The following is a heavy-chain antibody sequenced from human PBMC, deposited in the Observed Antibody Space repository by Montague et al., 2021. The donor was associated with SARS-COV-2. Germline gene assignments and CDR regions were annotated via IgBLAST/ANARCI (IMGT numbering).Heavy chain of an antibody. CDR3: ARSRDWYLGN. J-gene: IGHJ4*02. V-gene: IGHV4-59*12. CDR1: GGSISRYY. Sequence: SETLSLTCTVSGGSISRYYWSWIRQSPGQGLEWIAYISESGSPNXXPSLSSRVTVSVDTSKSQFSLKLTSVTAADTAVYFCARSRDWYLGNWGQGTLATVSS. CDR2: ISESGSP. D-gene: IGHD3-9*01.